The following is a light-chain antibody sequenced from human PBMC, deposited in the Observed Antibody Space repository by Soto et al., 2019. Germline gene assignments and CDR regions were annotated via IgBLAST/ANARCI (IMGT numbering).Light chain of an antibody. J-gene: IGKJ2*01. Sequence: DIVLTQSPGTLSLSPGERATLSCRASQSVSSSYLAWYQQKPGQAPRLLIYAASTRATGIPARFSGSESGTEFTLTISSLQSEDYEVYYCHQYNNWPPYTFGQGTKVDIK. CDR2: AAS. V-gene: IGKV3-15*01. CDR3: HQYNNWPPYT. CDR1: QSVSSSY.